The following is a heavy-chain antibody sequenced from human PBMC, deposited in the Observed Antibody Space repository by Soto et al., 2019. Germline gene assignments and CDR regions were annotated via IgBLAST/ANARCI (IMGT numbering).Heavy chain of an antibody. CDR1: GGCISSSSQY. CDR3: ERRGNSNYAVEP. CDR2: IYFAGNT. D-gene: IGHD1-7*01. V-gene: IGHV4-39*01. J-gene: IGHJ5*02. Sequence: SETLSLTCSVAGGCISSSSQYFSWMRQPPGKGLEFLGNIYFAGNTNYNPSLQSRVTISVDTSRNRFSLRLSSVTAADTAVYYCERRGNSNYAVEPWRQGTLVTVSP.